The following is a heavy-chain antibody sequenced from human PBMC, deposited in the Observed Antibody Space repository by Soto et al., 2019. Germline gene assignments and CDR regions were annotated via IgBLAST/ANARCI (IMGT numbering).Heavy chain of an antibody. CDR3: AKTIFGVVITAGPFDY. V-gene: IGHV3-23*01. J-gene: IGHJ4*02. CDR1: GFTFSSYA. D-gene: IGHD3-3*01. CDR2: ISGSGGST. Sequence: LRLSCAASGFTFSSYAMSWVRQAPGKGLEWVSAISGSGGSTYYADSVKGRFTISRDNSKNTLYLQMNSLRAEDTAVYYCAKTIFGVVITAGPFDYWGQGTLVTVSS.